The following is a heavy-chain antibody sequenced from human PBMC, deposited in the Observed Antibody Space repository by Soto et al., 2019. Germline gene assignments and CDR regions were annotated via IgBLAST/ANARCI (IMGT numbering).Heavy chain of an antibody. J-gene: IGHJ4*02. CDR3: ASWRPLHY. Sequence: EVQLVESGGGLIQPGGSLRLSCAASGFTVSSNYMSWVRQAPGKGLEWVSVIYSGGSTYYADSVKGRFTISRDNSKNPLYLQTTSLRTEDTAVYYCASWRPLHYWGQGTLVTVSS. CDR2: IYSGGST. V-gene: IGHV3-53*01. CDR1: GFTVSSNY. D-gene: IGHD3-10*01.